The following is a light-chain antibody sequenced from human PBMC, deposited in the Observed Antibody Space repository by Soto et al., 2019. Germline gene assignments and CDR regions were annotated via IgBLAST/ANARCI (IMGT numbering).Light chain of an antibody. CDR1: SSNIGAGYD. Sequence: QSVLTQPPSVSGAPGQRVTISCTGSSSNIGAGYDVHWYQQLPGTAPKLLIYGNSNRPSGVPDRFSGSKSGTSASLAITGLQAEDEADYYCQSYDSSLSGLLFGGCTQLTVL. J-gene: IGLJ7*01. V-gene: IGLV1-40*01. CDR3: QSYDSSLSGLL. CDR2: GNS.